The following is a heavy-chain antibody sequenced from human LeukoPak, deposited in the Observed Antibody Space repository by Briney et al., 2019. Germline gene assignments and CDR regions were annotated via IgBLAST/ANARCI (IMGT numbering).Heavy chain of an antibody. D-gene: IGHD5-12*01. CDR3: AKGGGYEAQYYYYYLDV. CDR2: ISGSGTST. Sequence: SGGSLRLSCAASGFTFSNYGMSWVRQAPGKGLEWVSVISGSGTSTYYADSVKGRFTISRDNSKNTLYLQMNSLRAEDTAVYYCAKGGGYEAQYYYYYLDVWGKGTTVTISS. J-gene: IGHJ6*03. CDR1: GFTFSNYG. V-gene: IGHV3-23*01.